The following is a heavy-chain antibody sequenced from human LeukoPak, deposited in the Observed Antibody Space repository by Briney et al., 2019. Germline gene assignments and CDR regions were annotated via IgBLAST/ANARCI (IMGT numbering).Heavy chain of an antibody. V-gene: IGHV4-59*08. J-gene: IGHJ4*02. D-gene: IGHD3-22*01. CDR2: IYYSGST. CDR3: ARQGSLGSSGYYY. Sequence: PSETLSLTCTVSGGSISSYYWSWIRQPPGKGLEWIGYIYYSGSTNYNPSLKSRVTISVDTSKDQFSLKLSSVTAADTAVYYCARQGSLGSSGYYYWGQGTLVTVSS. CDR1: GGSISSYY.